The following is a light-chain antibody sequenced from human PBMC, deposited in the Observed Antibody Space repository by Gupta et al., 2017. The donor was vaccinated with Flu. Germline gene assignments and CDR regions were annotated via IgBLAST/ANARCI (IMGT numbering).Light chain of an antibody. J-gene: IGLJ1*01. Sequence: QSALTQPPSASGSPGQSVTISCTGTSSDVSAYDRVYWYQQHPGKTPKLMIYEVNKRPSGVPDRFSGSKSGNTASLTVSGLQTEDEADYYCASYSDTPGYVFGSGTRVTVL. CDR2: EVN. CDR1: SSDVSAYDR. CDR3: ASYSDTPGYV. V-gene: IGLV2-8*01.